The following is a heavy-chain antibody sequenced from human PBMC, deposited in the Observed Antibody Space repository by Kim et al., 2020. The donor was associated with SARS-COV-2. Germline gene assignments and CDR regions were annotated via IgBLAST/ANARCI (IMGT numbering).Heavy chain of an antibody. J-gene: IGHJ5*02. D-gene: IGHD5-18*01. CDR3: ARGVETTMVFP. CDR1: GDLTSSYY. V-gene: IGHV4-59*01. CDR2: VYYTGST. Sequence: SETLSLTCTVSGDLTSSYYWSWIRQPPGKGLEWIGYVYYTGSTTYNPSLQSRVTISIDTSRSQFSLKLTSVTAADTAVYYCARGVETTMVFPWGQGTLV.